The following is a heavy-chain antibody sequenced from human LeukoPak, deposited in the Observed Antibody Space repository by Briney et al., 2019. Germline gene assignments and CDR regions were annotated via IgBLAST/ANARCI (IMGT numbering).Heavy chain of an antibody. Sequence: ASVXXXCKASGYTFTSYYMHWVRQAPGQGGEWMGIIKPSGGSTSYAQKFQGRVTITRDTTTRTVYMEQRRLRYEDTAVYYCARDLGDYDSSRYYHFDYWGQGTLVTVSS. V-gene: IGHV1-46*01. D-gene: IGHD3-22*01. J-gene: IGHJ4*02. CDR2: IKPSGGST. CDR1: GYTFTSYY. CDR3: ARDLGDYDSSRYYHFDY.